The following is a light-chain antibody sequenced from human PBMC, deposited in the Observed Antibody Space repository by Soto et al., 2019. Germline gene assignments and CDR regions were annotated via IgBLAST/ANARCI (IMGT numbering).Light chain of an antibody. CDR1: NSIIGSNT. CDR3: AAWDDSLNGHVV. CDR2: SNN. J-gene: IGLJ2*01. V-gene: IGLV1-44*01. Sequence: QSVLTQPPSASGTPGQRVTISCSGSNSIIGSNTVNWYQQLPGTAPKLLIYSNNQRPSGVPDRFSGSKSGTSASLAISGLQSEDDADYYCAAWDDSLNGHVVFGGGTKLTVL.